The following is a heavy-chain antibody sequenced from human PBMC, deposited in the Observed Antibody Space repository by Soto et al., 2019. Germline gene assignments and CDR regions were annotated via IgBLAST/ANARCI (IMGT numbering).Heavy chain of an antibody. J-gene: IGHJ4*02. D-gene: IGHD6-13*01. CDR3: ARAYTWGISATGT. V-gene: IGHV1-8*01. Sequence: QVQLVQSGAEVKKPGASVKVSCKASGYTFTSFDINWVRQATGQGLEWMGWVNPNSGNTGYAQKFQGRVTMTRNTSISTAYMELSSLRSEDTAIYYCARAYTWGISATGTWGQGTLVTVSS. CDR2: VNPNSGNT. CDR1: GYTFTSFD.